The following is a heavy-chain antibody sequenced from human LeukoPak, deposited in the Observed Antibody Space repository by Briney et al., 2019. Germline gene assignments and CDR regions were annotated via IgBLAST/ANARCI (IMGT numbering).Heavy chain of an antibody. V-gene: IGHV1-69*05. CDR1: GGTFISYA. CDR3: ARDSGSSSDYYYYMDV. CDR2: IFPIFGTA. Sequence: GSSVKVSCKASGGTFISYAISWVRQAPGQGLEWMGGIFPIFGTANYAQKFQGRVTITTDESTSTAYMELSSLRSEDTAVYYCARDSGSSSDYYYYMDVWGKGTTVTVSS. J-gene: IGHJ6*03. D-gene: IGHD6-6*01.